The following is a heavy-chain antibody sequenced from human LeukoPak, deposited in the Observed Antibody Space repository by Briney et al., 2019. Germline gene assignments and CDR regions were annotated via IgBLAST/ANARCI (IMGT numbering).Heavy chain of an antibody. CDR1: GGSINTGDYY. D-gene: IGHD5/OR15-5a*01. V-gene: IGHV4-39*07. CDR3: ARENIVSTRDFDY. CDR2: LFYTGNT. Sequence: SETLSLTCTVSGGSINTGDYYWTWIRQPPGKGLERIGSLFYTGNTYYNPSLKTRVTISIDTSKNQFSLKLTSVTAADTAVYYCARENIVSTRDFDYWGQGTLVTVSS. J-gene: IGHJ4*02.